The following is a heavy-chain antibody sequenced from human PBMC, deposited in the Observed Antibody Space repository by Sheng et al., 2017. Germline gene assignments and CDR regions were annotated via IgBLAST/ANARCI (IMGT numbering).Heavy chain of an antibody. V-gene: IGHV3-21*04. Sequence: ESGGGLVKPGGSLRLSCAGSGFNFRSYSMNWVRQAPGKGLEWVSTISSHSIYIYYADSVKGRFTISRDNSKRTLYLQMRRLTVEDTALYYCVKLQGLAAFDVWGRGTMVTVSS. CDR3: VKLQGLAAFDV. D-gene: IGHD2-15*01. J-gene: IGHJ3*01. CDR2: ISSHSIYI. CDR1: GFNFRSYS.